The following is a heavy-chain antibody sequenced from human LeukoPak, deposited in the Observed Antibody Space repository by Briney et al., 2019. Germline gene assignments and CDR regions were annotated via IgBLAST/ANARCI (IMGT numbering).Heavy chain of an antibody. J-gene: IGHJ4*02. CDR3: ARDVDTAMVSYSFFDY. CDR2: ISCDGSTK. V-gene: IGHV3-30*03. D-gene: IGHD5-18*01. CDR1: GFTLSSHG. Sequence: GRSLRLSCAASGFTLSSHGMHWVRQAPGKGLEWVAVISCDGSTKSYADSVKGRFTISRDNSKHTLFLQMDSLRTEDTAVYYYARDVDTAMVSYSFFDYWGQGTLVTVSS.